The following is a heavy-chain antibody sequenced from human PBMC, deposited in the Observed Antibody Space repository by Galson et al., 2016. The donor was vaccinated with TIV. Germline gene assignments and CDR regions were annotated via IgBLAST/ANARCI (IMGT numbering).Heavy chain of an antibody. CDR2: INPRTDET. CDR3: ARDGDSGGWRLEY. CDR1: GYVFPDFY. V-gene: IGHV1-2*06. J-gene: IGHJ4*02. D-gene: IGHD5-12*01. Sequence: SVKVSCKASGYVFPDFYVHWVRQAPGLGFEWMGRINPRTDETKYAENFQGRTAIIRDSSSPSVHLELTGLKSDDTATYYCARDGDSGGWRLEYWGQGTMVAVPS.